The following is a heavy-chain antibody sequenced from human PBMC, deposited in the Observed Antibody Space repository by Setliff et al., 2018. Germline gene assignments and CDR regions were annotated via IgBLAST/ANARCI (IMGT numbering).Heavy chain of an antibody. CDR3: ARDNTIVGATDY. CDR2: ISDSGST. V-gene: IGHV4-59*01. D-gene: IGHD1-26*01. Sequence: SETLSLTCSVSGGSLSSYYWSWIRQAPGKGLEFIGYISDSGSTNSNPSLKSRVSISLAAPNNEFFLSLTSVTAADTAVYFCARDNTIVGATDYWGQGTLVTVSS. CDR1: GGSLSSYY. J-gene: IGHJ4*02.